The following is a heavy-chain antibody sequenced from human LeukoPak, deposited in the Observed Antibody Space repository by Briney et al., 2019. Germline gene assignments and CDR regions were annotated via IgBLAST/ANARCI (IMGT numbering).Heavy chain of an antibody. CDR3: AKDLRGPYYDFWSEY. CDR1: GFTFSSYA. Sequence: GGSLRLSCAASGFTFSSYAMSWVRQAPGKGLERVSAISGSGGSTYYADSVKGRFTISRDNSKNTLYLQMNSLRAEDTAVYYCAKDLRGPYYDFWSEYWGQGTLVTVSS. CDR2: ISGSGGST. V-gene: IGHV3-23*01. J-gene: IGHJ4*02. D-gene: IGHD3-3*01.